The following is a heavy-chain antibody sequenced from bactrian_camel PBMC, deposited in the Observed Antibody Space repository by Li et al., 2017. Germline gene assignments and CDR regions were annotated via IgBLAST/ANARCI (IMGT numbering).Heavy chain of an antibody. V-gene: IGHV3S54*01. J-gene: IGHJ4*01. CDR3: AADLLGDKVLLSQNYRY. Sequence: HVQLVESGGGSFQAGGSLRLSCEVSGYGQRYNYMAWFRQTPGKEREAVGSIQTAFSSPFYADSVLGRATIAHDNAKNTLYLNMYRLKPEDTAMYYCAADLLGDKVLLSQNYRYWDQGTQVTVS. CDR1: GYGQRYNY. D-gene: IGHD3*01. CDR2: IQTAFSSP.